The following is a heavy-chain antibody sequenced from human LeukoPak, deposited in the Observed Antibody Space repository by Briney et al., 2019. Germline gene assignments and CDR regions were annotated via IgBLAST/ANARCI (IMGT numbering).Heavy chain of an antibody. J-gene: IGHJ6*04. CDR2: IIPIFGTA. D-gene: IGHD5-18*01. Sequence: GASVKVSCKASGVTFSSYAISRVRQAPGQGLEWMGGIIPIFGTANYAQKFQGRVTITADKSTSTAYMELSSLRSEDTAVYYCARDGGGSYGPNYYYYYGMDVWGKGTTVTVSS. CDR3: ARDGGGSYGPNYYYYYGMDV. CDR1: GVTFSSYA. V-gene: IGHV1-69*06.